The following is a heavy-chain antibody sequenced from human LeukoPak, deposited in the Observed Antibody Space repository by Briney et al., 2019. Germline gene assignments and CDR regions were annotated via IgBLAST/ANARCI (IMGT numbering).Heavy chain of an antibody. CDR2: MNPNSCNT. J-gene: IGHJ3*02. CDR3: ALGDRHAFDI. CDR1: RYTFPSYD. D-gene: IGHD4-17*01. V-gene: IGHV1-8*01. Sequence: VAVQVSCKASRYTFPSYDINWVRPATAQGLEWMGWMNPNSCNTGHPQKLQGRVTMNRNTSLSTAYIELSGLSSEGPGVDSCALGDRHAFDIWGQGTMVTVSS.